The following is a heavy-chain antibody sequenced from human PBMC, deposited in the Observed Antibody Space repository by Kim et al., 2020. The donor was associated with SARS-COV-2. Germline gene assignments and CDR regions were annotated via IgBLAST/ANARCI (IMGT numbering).Heavy chain of an antibody. J-gene: IGHJ4*02. Sequence: TNYVQKLQDRVTMTTDTSTNTVYMGLRSLRSDDTAVYYCARHIQTATAFDYWGQGTLVTVSS. CDR2: T. CDR3: ARHIQTATAFDY. V-gene: IGHV1-18*01. D-gene: IGHD6-13*01.